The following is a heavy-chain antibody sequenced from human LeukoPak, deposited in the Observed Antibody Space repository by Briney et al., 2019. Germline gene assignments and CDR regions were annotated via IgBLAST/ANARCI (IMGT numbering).Heavy chain of an antibody. CDR2: TYTSGST. CDR3: ARVYYDSSGYYYYAFDI. CDR1: GGSISSGSYY. D-gene: IGHD3-22*01. Sequence: PSETLSLTCTVSGGSISSGSYYWSWIRQPAGKGLEWIGRTYTSGSTNYNPSLKSRVTISVDTSKNQFSLKLSSVTAADTAVYYCARVYYDSSGYYYYAFDIWGQGTMVTVSS. V-gene: IGHV4-61*02. J-gene: IGHJ3*02.